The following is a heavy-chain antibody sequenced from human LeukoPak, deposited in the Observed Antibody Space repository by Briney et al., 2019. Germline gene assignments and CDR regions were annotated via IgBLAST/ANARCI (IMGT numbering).Heavy chain of an antibody. V-gene: IGHV1-18*01. Sequence: ASVKVSCKASGYTFTSYGISWVRQAPGQGLEWMGWISAYNGNTNYAQKLQGRVTMTTDTSTSTAYMELRSLRSDDTAVYYCAREQGDTAIRTRYYYYMDVWGKGTTVTVSS. D-gene: IGHD5-18*01. CDR3: AREQGDTAIRTRYYYYMDV. J-gene: IGHJ6*03. CDR1: GYTFTSYG. CDR2: ISAYNGNT.